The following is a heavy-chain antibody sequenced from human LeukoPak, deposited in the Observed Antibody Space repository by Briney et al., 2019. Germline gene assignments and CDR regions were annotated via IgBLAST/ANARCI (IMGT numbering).Heavy chain of an antibody. Sequence: GGSPRVSCADSGFTPAAFGMTSGCQAPGKGLEWVSAIRGDAGSTGYADSVKGRFTISRDNAKNSLYLQMNSLRVEDTALYYCARVWAWGSGNYFDNWGQGTLVTVSS. J-gene: IGHJ4*02. CDR2: IRGDAGST. V-gene: IGHV3-20*04. CDR1: GFTPAAFG. D-gene: IGHD7-27*01. CDR3: ARVWAWGSGNYFDN.